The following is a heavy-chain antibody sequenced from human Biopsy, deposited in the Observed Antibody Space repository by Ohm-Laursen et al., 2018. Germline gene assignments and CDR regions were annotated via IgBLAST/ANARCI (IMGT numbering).Heavy chain of an antibody. V-gene: IGHV4-59*01. D-gene: IGHD5-12*01. J-gene: IGHJ3*02. Sequence: GTLSLTCTVSGDSIARYYWTWIRQSPGKGLEWIGYIYYSGSTNYNPSLKSRVTISVDTSRNQFSLKLSSVTAADTAVYYCAGRPWPNAFDIWGQGTMVTVSS. CDR3: AGRPWPNAFDI. CDR2: IYYSGST. CDR1: GDSIARYY.